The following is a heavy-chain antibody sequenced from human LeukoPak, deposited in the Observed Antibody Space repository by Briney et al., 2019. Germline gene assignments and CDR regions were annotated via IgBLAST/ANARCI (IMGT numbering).Heavy chain of an antibody. Sequence: PGGSLRLSCAASGFTFSDYYMSWIRQAPGKGLEWIGSIYYSGSTYYNPSLKSRVTISVDTSKNQFSLKLSSVTAADTAVYYCARQFLVATPYFDYWGQGTLVTVSS. CDR3: ARQFLVATPYFDY. J-gene: IGHJ4*02. CDR1: GFTFSDYY. D-gene: IGHD5-12*01. V-gene: IGHV4-39*01. CDR2: IYYSGST.